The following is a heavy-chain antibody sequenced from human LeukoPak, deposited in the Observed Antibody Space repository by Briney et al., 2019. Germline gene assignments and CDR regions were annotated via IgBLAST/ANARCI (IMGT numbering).Heavy chain of an antibody. V-gene: IGHV3-74*01. CDR2: INTGGSGT. Sequence: PGGSLRLSCAASGFTFSSYWMHWVRQAPGKGLLWISRINTGGSGTTYADSVKGRFTVSRDNARETVYLQMHSLRAEDTAVYYCARVSAYRYGSGSYYYFDNWGQGTLVAVSS. D-gene: IGHD3-10*01. CDR3: ARVSAYRYGSGSYYYFDN. CDR1: GFTFSSYW. J-gene: IGHJ4*02.